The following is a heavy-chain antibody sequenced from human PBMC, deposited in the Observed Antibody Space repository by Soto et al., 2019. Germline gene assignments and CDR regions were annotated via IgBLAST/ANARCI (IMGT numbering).Heavy chain of an antibody. Sequence: QVQLVQSGAEVKKPGASVKVSCKASGYTFTSYAMHWVHQAPGQRLEWMGWINAGNGNTKYSQKFQGRVTITRDTSASTAYMELSSLRSEDKAVYYCARTTTDYYYYNGMDVWGQGTTVTVSS. J-gene: IGHJ6*02. CDR2: INAGNGNT. D-gene: IGHD4-4*01. CDR3: ARTTTDYYYYNGMDV. CDR1: GYTFTSYA. V-gene: IGHV1-3*01.